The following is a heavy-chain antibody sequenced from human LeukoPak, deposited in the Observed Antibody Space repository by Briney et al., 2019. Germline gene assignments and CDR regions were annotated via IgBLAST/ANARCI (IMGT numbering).Heavy chain of an antibody. CDR1: GGSISSYY. CDR2: IYSSGST. V-gene: IGHV4-59*01. D-gene: IGHD3-10*01. Sequence: SETLSLTCTVSGGSISSYYWNWVRQPPVKGLEWIGNIYSSGSTDYNPSLKSRVTISLDTSKFQFSLRLNSVTAADTAVYYCARADPNASGYFYRFNWFDPWGQGTLVTVSS. J-gene: IGHJ5*02. CDR3: ARADPNASGYFYRFNWFDP.